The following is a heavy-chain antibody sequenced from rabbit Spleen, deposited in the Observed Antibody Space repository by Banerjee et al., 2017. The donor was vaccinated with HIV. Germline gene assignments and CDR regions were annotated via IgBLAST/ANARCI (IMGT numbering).Heavy chain of an antibody. D-gene: IGHD6-1*01. V-gene: IGHV1S45*01. Sequence: QLVESGVGLFKPEGSLTLTYKASGFSFSDRDVMCWVRQAPGKGLEWIDCINASTGKPVYATWASGRFTISRTSSTTVTLRMTTLTAADTATYFCEREDVYGYPFPTKLWGPGTLVNVS. CDR1: GFSFSDRDV. CDR3: EREDVYGYPFPTKL. J-gene: IGHJ4*01. CDR2: INASTGKP.